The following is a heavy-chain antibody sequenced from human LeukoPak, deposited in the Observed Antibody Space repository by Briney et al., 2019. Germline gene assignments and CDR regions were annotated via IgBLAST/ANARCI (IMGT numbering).Heavy chain of an antibody. CDR3: AREDRQSIAAAGPFDY. CDR2: INQHGSDK. J-gene: IGHJ4*02. Sequence: GGSLRLSCAASGFTFSNYWMTWVRQAPGKGLEWVANINQHGSDKYYVDSVKGRYTISRDNAKRSVYLQMSRLRADDTALYYCAREDRQSIAAAGPFDYWGQGILVTVSS. V-gene: IGHV3-7*01. CDR1: GFTFSNYW. D-gene: IGHD6-13*01.